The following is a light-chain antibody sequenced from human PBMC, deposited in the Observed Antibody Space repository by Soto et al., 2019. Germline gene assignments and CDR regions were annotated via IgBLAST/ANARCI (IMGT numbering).Light chain of an antibody. J-gene: IGKJ5*01. CDR3: QQRSNWPPIT. V-gene: IGKV3-11*01. CDR1: QSVSARY. Sequence: EVVLTPSPATLSLSPGGRATLSCGASQSVSARYLASYQQKPGLAPRLLIYDAPTRATAIPARFGGSGSGTDFTLTISSLEAEDFAIYYCQQRSNWPPITFGQGTRLEIK. CDR2: DAP.